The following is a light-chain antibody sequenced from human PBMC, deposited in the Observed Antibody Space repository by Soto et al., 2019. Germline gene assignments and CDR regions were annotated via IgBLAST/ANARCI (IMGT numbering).Light chain of an antibody. CDR3: QQSYQTFRT. V-gene: IGKV1-39*01. Sequence: DIQMTQSPSSLSASVGDRVTITCRASQSISMYLTWYQQKPGKAPKLLIYGASTLQRGVPSRFSGSGSGTDFTLTINSLQPEDFATYSCQQSYQTFRTFGQGTKLEIK. J-gene: IGKJ2*01. CDR2: GAS. CDR1: QSISMY.